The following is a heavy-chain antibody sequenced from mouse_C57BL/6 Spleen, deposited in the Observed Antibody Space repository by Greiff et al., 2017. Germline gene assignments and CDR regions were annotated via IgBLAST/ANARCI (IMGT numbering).Heavy chain of an antibody. V-gene: IGHV14-2*01. CDR2: IDPEDGET. CDR3: ARDRANLDGFAY. J-gene: IGHJ3*01. CDR1: GFNIKDYY. D-gene: IGHD4-1*01. Sequence: VQLQQSGAELVKPGASVKLSCTASGFNIKDYYMYWVKQRTEQGLEWIGRIDPEDGETKYAPKFQGKGTITANTSSNTAYLQLSGLTSEDTAVYDSARDRANLDGFAYWGQGTLVTVSA.